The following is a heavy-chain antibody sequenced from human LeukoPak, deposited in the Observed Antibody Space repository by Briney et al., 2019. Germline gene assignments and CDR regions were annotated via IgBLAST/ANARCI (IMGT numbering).Heavy chain of an antibody. Sequence: GESLKISRKGSGYSFTSHWIAWVRQMPGKGLEWMGIIYPGNPETRYSPSIQGQVAMSADKSIRTAYLQWSGLKASDTAIYYCARGVVGANDYFYGMDVWGQGTTVTVSS. CDR3: ARGVVGANDYFYGMDV. V-gene: IGHV5-51*01. J-gene: IGHJ6*02. CDR2: IYPGNPET. D-gene: IGHD1-26*01. CDR1: GYSFTSHW.